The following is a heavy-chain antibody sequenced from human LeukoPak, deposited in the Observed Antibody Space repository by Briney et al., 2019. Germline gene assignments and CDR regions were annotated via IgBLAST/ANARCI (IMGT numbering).Heavy chain of an antibody. D-gene: IGHD1-26*01. CDR2: ISAYNGNT. CDR3: ARGPSGSYYYGY. Sequence: ASVKVSCKASGYTFTSYGISWVRQAPGQGLEWMGWISAYNGNTNYAQKLQGRVTITRDTSASTAYMELSSLRSEDTAVYYCARGPSGSYYYGYWGQGTLVTVSS. V-gene: IGHV1-18*01. CDR1: GYTFTSYG. J-gene: IGHJ4*02.